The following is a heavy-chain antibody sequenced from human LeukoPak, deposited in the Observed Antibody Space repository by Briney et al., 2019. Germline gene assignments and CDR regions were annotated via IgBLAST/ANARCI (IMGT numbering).Heavy chain of an antibody. V-gene: IGHV3-30*18. Sequence: GGSLRLSCAASGFTFSSYGMHWVRQAPGKGLEWVAVISYDGSNKYYADSVKGRFTISRGNSKNTLYLQMNSLRAEDTAVYYCAKNLYDSSGYYVDYWGQGTLVTVSS. J-gene: IGHJ4*02. CDR1: GFTFSSYG. CDR3: AKNLYDSSGYYVDY. D-gene: IGHD3-22*01. CDR2: ISYDGSNK.